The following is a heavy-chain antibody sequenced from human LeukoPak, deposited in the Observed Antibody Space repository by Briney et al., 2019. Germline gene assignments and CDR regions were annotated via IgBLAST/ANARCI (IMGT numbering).Heavy chain of an antibody. V-gene: IGHV4-31*03. CDR3: ARDPLGLYYFDY. J-gene: IGHJ4*02. CDR2: INYSGTT. CDR1: GGSISSGGYY. Sequence: GPRLVKPSQTLSLTCTVSGGSISSGGYYWSWIRQHPGKGLEWIGYINYSGTTYYNPSLESRVTISVDTSKNQFSLKLSSVTAADSAMYYCARDPLGLYYFDYWGQGTLVTVSS.